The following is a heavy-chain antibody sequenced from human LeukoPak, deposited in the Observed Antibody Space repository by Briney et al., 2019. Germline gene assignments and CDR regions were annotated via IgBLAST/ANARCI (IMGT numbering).Heavy chain of an antibody. V-gene: IGHV3-21*01. Sequence: VSSISSSSSYIYYADSVKGRFTISRDNAKNSLYLQMNSLRAEDTAVYYCARVVRPYYMDVWGKGTTVTVSS. J-gene: IGHJ6*03. CDR2: ISSSSSYI. CDR3: ARVVRPYYMDV.